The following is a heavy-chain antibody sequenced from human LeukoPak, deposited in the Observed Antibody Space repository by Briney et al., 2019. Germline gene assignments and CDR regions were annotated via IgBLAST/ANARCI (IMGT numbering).Heavy chain of an antibody. Sequence: GASVKVSCKASGYTFTSYGISWVRQAPGQGLEWMGWISAYNGNTNYAQKLQGRVSMTTDTSTSTAYMELRSLRSDDTAVYYCARDGGGYNYGEFDYWGQGTLVTVSS. J-gene: IGHJ4*02. D-gene: IGHD5-18*01. CDR1: GYTFTSYG. CDR3: ARDGGGYNYGEFDY. V-gene: IGHV1-18*01. CDR2: ISAYNGNT.